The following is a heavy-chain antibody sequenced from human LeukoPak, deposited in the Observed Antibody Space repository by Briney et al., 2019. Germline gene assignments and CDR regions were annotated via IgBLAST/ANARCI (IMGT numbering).Heavy chain of an antibody. CDR2: IDSDGSTT. J-gene: IGHJ4*02. V-gene: IGHV3-74*01. Sequence: QPGGSLRLSCAVSGFTLSSYWIHWVRQAPGKGLVWVSRIDSDGSTTDYADSVKGRFTISRDNANNTLYLQMNSLRAEDAGVYYCARGLTLLGYCSSTSCLMNYWGQGTLVTVSS. CDR1: GFTLSSYW. D-gene: IGHD2-2*01. CDR3: ARGLTLLGYCSSTSCLMNY.